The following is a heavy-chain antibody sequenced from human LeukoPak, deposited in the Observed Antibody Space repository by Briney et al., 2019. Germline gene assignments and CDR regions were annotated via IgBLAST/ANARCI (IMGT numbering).Heavy chain of an antibody. CDR3: TREGVGGFDI. V-gene: IGHV3-7*01. CDR2: IKEDGSEQ. CDR1: GFAFSPYG. Sequence: GGPLRLSGAASGFAFSPYGLSWFGQAPGKGLEWVANIKEDGSEQDFVDSVKGRLSISRDNAKNSLYLQVNSLRAEDTAVYFCTREGVGGFDIWGQGAMVTVSS. D-gene: IGHD3-16*01. J-gene: IGHJ3*02.